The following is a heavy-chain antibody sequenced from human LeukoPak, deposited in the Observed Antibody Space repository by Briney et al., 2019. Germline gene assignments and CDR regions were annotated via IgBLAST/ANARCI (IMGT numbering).Heavy chain of an antibody. V-gene: IGHV7-4-1*02. Sequence: ASVTVSCTASGYTFTSYAMNWVRQAPGQGLEWMGWINTNTGNPTYAQGFTGRFVFSLDTSVSTAYLQISSLKAEGTAVYYCAREIGREWYWFDPWGQGTLVTVSS. CDR3: AREIGREWYWFDP. CDR1: GYTFTSYA. J-gene: IGHJ5*02. D-gene: IGHD3-3*01. CDR2: INTNTGNP.